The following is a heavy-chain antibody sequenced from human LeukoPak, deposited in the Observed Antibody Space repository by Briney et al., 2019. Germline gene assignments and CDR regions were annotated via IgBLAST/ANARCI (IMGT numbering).Heavy chain of an antibody. CDR2: IYTSGST. J-gene: IGHJ5*02. CDR1: GGSISSYY. Sequence: SETLSLTCTVSGGSISSYYWSWIRQPAGKGLVWIERIYTSGSTNYNPSLKSRVTMSVDTSKNQFSLKLSSVTAADTAVYYCARDRDRYCSGGSCTNWFDPWGQGTLVTVSS. V-gene: IGHV4-4*07. CDR3: ARDRDRYCSGGSCTNWFDP. D-gene: IGHD2-15*01.